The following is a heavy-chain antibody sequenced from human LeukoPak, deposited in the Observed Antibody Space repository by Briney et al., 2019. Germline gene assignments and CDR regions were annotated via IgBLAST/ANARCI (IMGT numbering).Heavy chain of an antibody. CDR3: VREPGIGYAFDI. CDR1: GFTFATPW. V-gene: IGHV3-7*01. Sequence: GGSLRLSCAASGFTFATPWMTWVRQAPGKGLEWVANIKQDGSEKHYVDSVKGRFTISRDNAKNSLYLQMNSLRAADTAVYYCVREPGIGYAFDIWGQGTMVTVSS. CDR2: IKQDGSEK. J-gene: IGHJ3*02. D-gene: IGHD3-10*01.